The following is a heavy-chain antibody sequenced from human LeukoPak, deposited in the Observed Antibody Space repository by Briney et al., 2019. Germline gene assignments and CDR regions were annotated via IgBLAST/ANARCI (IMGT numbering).Heavy chain of an antibody. V-gene: IGHV3-23*01. D-gene: IGHD1-26*01. Sequence: GGSLRLSCAASGFTFSSYSMNWVRQAPGKGLEWVSAISGSGGSTYYADSVKGRFTISRDNSKNTLYLQMNSLRAEDTAVYYCAKDQWVSGSQPDYWGQGTLVTVSS. J-gene: IGHJ4*02. CDR2: ISGSGGST. CDR3: AKDQWVSGSQPDY. CDR1: GFTFSSYS.